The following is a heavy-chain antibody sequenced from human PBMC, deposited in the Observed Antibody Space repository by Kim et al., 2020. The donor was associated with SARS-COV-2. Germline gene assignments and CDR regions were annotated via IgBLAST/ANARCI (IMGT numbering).Heavy chain of an antibody. CDR3: AKDVVSSSFRAFHI. V-gene: IGHV3-9*01. D-gene: IGHD6-6*01. Sequence: YADSGKGRFTISRHNAENSLYLQMNSLRAEDTAFYYCAKDVVSSSFRAFHIWGQGTMVTVSS. J-gene: IGHJ3*02.